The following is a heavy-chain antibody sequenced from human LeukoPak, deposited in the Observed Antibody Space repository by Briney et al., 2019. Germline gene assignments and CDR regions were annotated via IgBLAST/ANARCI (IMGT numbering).Heavy chain of an antibody. Sequence: ASVKVSCKASGYSLSDNYLHWVRQAPGQRLEWMAWINPRNGETKFAPRFQGRVTMTRDTSISTAYMELSRLRSDDTAVYYCARDRRSIVVVPAGLMDVWGKGTTVTISS. D-gene: IGHD2-2*01. CDR1: GYSLSDNY. CDR2: INPRNGET. CDR3: ARDRRSIVVVPAGLMDV. J-gene: IGHJ6*03. V-gene: IGHV1-2*02.